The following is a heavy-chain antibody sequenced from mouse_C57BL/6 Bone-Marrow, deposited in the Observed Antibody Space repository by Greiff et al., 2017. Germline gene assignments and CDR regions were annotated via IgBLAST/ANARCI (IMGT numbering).Heavy chain of an antibody. D-gene: IGHD1-1*01. J-gene: IGHJ3*01. CDR1: GYTFTSYW. CDR3: ACPCCSSSRFAY. Sequence: QVQLQQPGAELVRPGTSVKLSCKASGYTFTSYWMHWVKQRPGQGLEWIGVIDPSDSYTNYNQKFKGKATLTVDTSSSTAYMQLSSLTSADSAVYYCACPCCSSSRFAYWGQGTLVTVSA. V-gene: IGHV1-59*01. CDR2: IDPSDSYT.